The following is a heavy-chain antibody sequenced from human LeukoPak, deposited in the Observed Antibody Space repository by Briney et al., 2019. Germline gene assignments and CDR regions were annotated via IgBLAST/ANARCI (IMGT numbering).Heavy chain of an antibody. V-gene: IGHV4-4*07. CDR1: PGYIRSYY. J-gene: IGHJ6*03. Sequence: SETLSLTCTVSPGYIRSYYWSWIRQPAGKGLEWIGRIYTTGSTDCNPSLKSRVTISIDKSKNQFSLKLTSVTAADTAVYYCARDRGDSGVVKYFYYVDAWGKGTTVTVSS. CDR2: IYTTGST. D-gene: IGHD3-3*01. CDR3: ARDRGDSGVVKYFYYVDA.